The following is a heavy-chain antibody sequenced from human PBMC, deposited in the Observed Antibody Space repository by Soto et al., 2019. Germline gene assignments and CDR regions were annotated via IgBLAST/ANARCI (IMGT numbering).Heavy chain of an antibody. D-gene: IGHD6-13*01. CDR2: IYYSGST. Sequence: QVQLQESGPGLVKPSQTLSLTCTVSGGSISSGGYYWSWIRQHPGKGLEWIGYIYYSGSTYYNPALKSRVTSSVDTPKNQFSLNLSSVTAADTAVYYCARGGIAAAAPPDYWGQGTLVTVSS. V-gene: IGHV4-31*03. CDR3: ARGGIAAAAPPDY. CDR1: GGSISSGGYY. J-gene: IGHJ4*02.